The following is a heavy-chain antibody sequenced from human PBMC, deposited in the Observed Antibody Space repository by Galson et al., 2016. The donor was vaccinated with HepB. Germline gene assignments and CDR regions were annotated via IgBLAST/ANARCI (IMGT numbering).Heavy chain of an antibody. CDR2: ISGSGGST. J-gene: IGHJ4*02. CDR1: AFTFTSYT. Sequence: SLRLSCAASAFTFTSYTMSWVRQAPGKGLEWVSSISGSGGSTYYADSVKGRFTISRDNSKNTLYLQMNSLRAEDTAVYYCAKDQVVPPATDYWGQGTLVTVSS. V-gene: IGHV3-23*01. D-gene: IGHD2-2*01. CDR3: AKDQVVPPATDY.